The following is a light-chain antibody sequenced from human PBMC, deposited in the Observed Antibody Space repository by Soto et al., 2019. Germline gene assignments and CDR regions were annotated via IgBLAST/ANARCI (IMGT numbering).Light chain of an antibody. V-gene: IGKV2-28*01. J-gene: IGKJ4*01. CDR2: LGS. CDR1: QSLLYSNGYNY. Sequence: DIVMTQSPLSLPDTPGEPASISCRSSQSLLYSNGYNYVDWYLQKPGQPPQLLIFLGSSRASGVPDRFNGSGSGTDFTLRITTVEAEDVGVYYCMQVLQTPLTFGGGTKLEIK. CDR3: MQVLQTPLT.